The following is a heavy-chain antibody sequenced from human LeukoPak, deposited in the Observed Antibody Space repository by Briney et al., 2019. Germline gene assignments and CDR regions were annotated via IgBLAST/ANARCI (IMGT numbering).Heavy chain of an antibody. CDR3: ARSVPIHSGSYYPFPYYYYYYMDV. J-gene: IGHJ6*03. V-gene: IGHV4-34*01. CDR1: GGSFSGYY. CDR2: INHSGST. D-gene: IGHD1-26*01. Sequence: PSETLSLTCAVYGGSFSGYYWSWIRQPPGKGLEWIGEINHSGSTNYNPSLKSRVTISVDTSKNQFSLKLSSVTAADTAVYYCARSVPIHSGSYYPFPYYYYYYMDVWGKGTTVTISS.